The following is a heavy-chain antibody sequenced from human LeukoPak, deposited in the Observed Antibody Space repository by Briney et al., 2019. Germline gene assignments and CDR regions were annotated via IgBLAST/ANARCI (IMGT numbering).Heavy chain of an antibody. J-gene: IGHJ4*02. CDR3: ARDKGLRYGYSLLDY. CDR2: IYYSGNT. V-gene: IGHV4-31*03. Sequence: SQTLSLTCTVSGGSITSDAYYWSWIRQHPGKGLEWIGYIYYSGNTYSNPSLKSRVTISVDTSKNQFSLKLSSVTAADTAVYYCARDKGLRYGYSLLDYWGQGTLVTVSS. D-gene: IGHD5-24*01. CDR1: GGSITSDAYY.